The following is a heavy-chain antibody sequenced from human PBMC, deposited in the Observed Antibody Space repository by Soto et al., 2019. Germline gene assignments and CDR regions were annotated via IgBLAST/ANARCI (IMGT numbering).Heavy chain of an antibody. CDR2: IKTKIEGGTT. CDR1: GLIFSNTW. D-gene: IGHD6-25*01. J-gene: IGHJ6*02. CDR3: TADIPNISANYGMDV. V-gene: IGHV3-15*07. Sequence: GRPLRLSYAASGLIFSNTWINLVSKTPGKGLEWVGRIKTKIEGGTTNYAAPVKGRFTVSGDDSKNTVYLHMNSLRTEDTAVYYCTADIPNISANYGMDVWGQGTTVTVSS.